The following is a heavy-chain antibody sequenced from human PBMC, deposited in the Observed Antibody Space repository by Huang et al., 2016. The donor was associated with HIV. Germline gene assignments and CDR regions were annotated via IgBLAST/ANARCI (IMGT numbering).Heavy chain of an antibody. CDR1: GFDFSDYG. CDR3: ARVDAAANMMGVDL. Sequence: EVRLVESGGGLVHPGGSLRLSCLVSGFDFSDYGRNWVRQNPGKGLEWVASISSDGNYIYYADSVKGRFTIFRDNAKNSVSLQMNILGAEDTAVYFCARVDAAANMMGVDLWGRGSLVTVSS. J-gene: IGHJ4*02. V-gene: IGHV3-21*02. D-gene: IGHD2-2*01. CDR2: ISSDGNYI.